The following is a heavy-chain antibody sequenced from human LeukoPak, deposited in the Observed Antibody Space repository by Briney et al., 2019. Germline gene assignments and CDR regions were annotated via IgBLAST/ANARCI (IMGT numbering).Heavy chain of an antibody. D-gene: IGHD3-10*01. J-gene: IGHJ4*02. CDR3: ARDRDRFGEPFL. V-gene: IGHV3-7*01. Sequence: GESLRLSCAASGFSFTTYWMSWVRQTPGKGLEWVANINQDETEKYYVDSVKGRFTISRDNGKNSLYLQMNSLRAEDTAVYYCARDRDRFGEPFLWGQGTLVTVSS. CDR1: GFSFTTYW. CDR2: INQDETEK.